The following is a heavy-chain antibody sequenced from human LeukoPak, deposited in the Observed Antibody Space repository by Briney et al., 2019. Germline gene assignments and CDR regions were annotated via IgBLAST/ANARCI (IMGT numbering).Heavy chain of an antibody. Sequence: SETLSLTCAVSGDSISSDYWSWVRQPPGKGLEWIGEINHSGSTNYNPSLKSRVTISVDTSKNQFSLKLSSVTAADTAVYYCARGEYYGSGSYFVGNYYYYMDVWGKGTTVTISS. CDR2: INHSGST. D-gene: IGHD3-10*01. V-gene: IGHV4-34*01. J-gene: IGHJ6*03. CDR1: GDSISSDY. CDR3: ARGEYYGSGSYFVGNYYYYMDV.